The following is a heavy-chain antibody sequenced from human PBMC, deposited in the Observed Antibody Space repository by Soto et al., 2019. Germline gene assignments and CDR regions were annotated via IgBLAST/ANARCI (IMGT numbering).Heavy chain of an antibody. CDR2: ISYDGSNK. V-gene: IGHV3-30*18. CDR3: AKEDVLRSCPDY. CDR1: GFPFSRHG. D-gene: IGHD2-15*01. Sequence: GGSLRLFRAASGFPFSRHGMHWVRQAPGKGLEWVAVISYDGSNKYYADSVKGRFTIFRDNSKNTLYLQMNSLRAEDPALYYCAKEDVLRSCPDYWGQGTLVTVSS. J-gene: IGHJ4*02.